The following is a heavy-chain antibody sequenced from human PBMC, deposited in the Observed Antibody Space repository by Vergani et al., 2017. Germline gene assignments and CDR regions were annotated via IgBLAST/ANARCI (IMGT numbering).Heavy chain of an antibody. CDR3: AKDGAAAGHFDY. V-gene: IGHV3-23*01. J-gene: IGHJ4*02. CDR2: ISVSGGST. CDR1: GFTFSSYA. Sequence: EVQLLESGGGLVQPGGSLRLSCAASGFTFSSYAMSWVRQAPGKGLEWVSAISVSGGSTYYADSVKGRFTISRDNSKNTLYLQMNSLRAEDTAVYYCAKDGAAAGHFDYWGQGTLVTVSS. D-gene: IGHD6-13*01.